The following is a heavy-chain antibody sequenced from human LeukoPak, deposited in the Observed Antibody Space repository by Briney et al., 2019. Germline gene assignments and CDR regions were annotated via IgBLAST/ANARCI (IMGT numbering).Heavy chain of an antibody. CDR1: GFTFSSYA. Sequence: GGSLRLSCAASGFTFSSYAMHWVRQAPGKGLEYVSAISSNGGSTYYANSVKGRFTISRDNSKNTLYLQMGSLRAEDMAVYYCARNYYGSGSYGAEYFQHWGQGTLVTAPS. V-gene: IGHV3-64*01. D-gene: IGHD3-10*01. J-gene: IGHJ1*01. CDR3: ARNYYGSGSYGAEYFQH. CDR2: ISSNGGST.